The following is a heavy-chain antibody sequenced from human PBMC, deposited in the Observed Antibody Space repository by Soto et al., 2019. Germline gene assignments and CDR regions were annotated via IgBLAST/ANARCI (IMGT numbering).Heavy chain of an antibody. CDR1: GGSISSYY. D-gene: IGHD3-22*01. V-gene: IGHV4-59*01. J-gene: IGHJ4*02. CDR2: IYYSGST. CDR3: ARGYYDSSGYYYLSDY. Sequence: SETLSLTCTVSGGSISSYYWSWIRQPPGKGLEWIGYIYYSGSTNYNPSLKSRVTISVDTSKNQFSLKLSSVTAADTAVYYCARGYYDSSGYYYLSDYWGQGTLVTVSS.